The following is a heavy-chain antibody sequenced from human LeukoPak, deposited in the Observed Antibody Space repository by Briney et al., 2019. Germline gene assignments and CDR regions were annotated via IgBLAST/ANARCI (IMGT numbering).Heavy chain of an antibody. CDR2: IYYSGTT. V-gene: IGHV4-59*03. Sequence: SETLSLTCTVSGAPISSYYWSWIRQPPGKGLEWIGYIYYSGTTSYNPSLKSRVTMSLDTSKNQFSLKLTSVTAADTAVYYCAKSRSVVAVYFDSWGQGTLVTVSS. CDR1: GAPISSYY. D-gene: IGHD2-15*01. J-gene: IGHJ4*02. CDR3: AKSRSVVAVYFDS.